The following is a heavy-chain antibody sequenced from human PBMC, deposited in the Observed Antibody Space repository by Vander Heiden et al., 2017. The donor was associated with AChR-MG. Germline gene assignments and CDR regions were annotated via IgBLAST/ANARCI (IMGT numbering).Heavy chain of an antibody. CDR1: EYTFTRYD. Sequence: QVHLVQSGAAVNKPGASVTVSCEASEYTFTRYDINRLRHATGQGLEWMGWMNPNSGNTGYAQKFQGRVTMTRNTSISTAYMELSSLRSEDTAVYYCARAGTNYYYGMDVWGQGTTVTVSS. V-gene: IGHV1-8*01. CDR2: MNPNSGNT. J-gene: IGHJ6*02. D-gene: IGHD6-19*01. CDR3: ARAGTNYYYGMDV.